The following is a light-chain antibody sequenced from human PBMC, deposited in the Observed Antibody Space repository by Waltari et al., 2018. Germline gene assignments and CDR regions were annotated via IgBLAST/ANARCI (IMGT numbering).Light chain of an antibody. J-gene: IGLJ3*02. CDR3: CSFTSSSTWV. V-gene: IGLV2-14*01. Sequence: QSALTQPASVSGSPGQSITISCSGTTSDLGGYIYVSWYQQPPGKAPKLIIYDVTSRPSGVSNRFAGSKSGNTASLTISGLQAEDEADYYCCSFTSSSTWVFGGGTKLTVL. CDR2: DVT. CDR1: TSDLGGYIY.